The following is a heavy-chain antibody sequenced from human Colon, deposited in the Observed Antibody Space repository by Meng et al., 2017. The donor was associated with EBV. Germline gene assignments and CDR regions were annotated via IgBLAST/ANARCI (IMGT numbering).Heavy chain of an antibody. J-gene: IGHJ4*02. CDR1: GNTLTHQG. Sequence: SAASVRVSCKSYGNTLTHQGSSWIRPPPGQGLEWMGWISCYNGDTNYAQKLQGRVTMTTDTSTNTAYMDLRSLRSDDTAVYYCARDPSNTSGRYAYFDYWGQGTLVTVSS. V-gene: IGHV1-18*01. CDR2: ISCYNGDT. D-gene: IGHD6-19*01. CDR3: ARDPSNTSGRYAYFDY.